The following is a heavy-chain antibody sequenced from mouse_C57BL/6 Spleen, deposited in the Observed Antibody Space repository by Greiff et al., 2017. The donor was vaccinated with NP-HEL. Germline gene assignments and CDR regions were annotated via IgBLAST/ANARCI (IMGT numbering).Heavy chain of an antibody. J-gene: IGHJ2*01. CDR2: IYPRSGNT. D-gene: IGHD1-1*02. V-gene: IGHV1-81*01. CDR3: ARRGGYGYFDY. Sequence: VRLQQSGAELARPGASVKLSCKASGYTFTSYGISWVKQRTGQGLEWIGEIYPRSGNTYYNEKFKGKATLTADKSSSTAYMELRSLTSEDSAVYFCARRGGYGYFDYWGQGTTLTVSS. CDR1: GYTFTSYG.